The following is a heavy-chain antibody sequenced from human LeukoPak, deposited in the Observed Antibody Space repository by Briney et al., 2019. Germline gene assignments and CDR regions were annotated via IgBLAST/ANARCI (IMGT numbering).Heavy chain of an antibody. V-gene: IGHV4-34*01. CDR2: INHSGST. Sequence: SETLSLTCAVYGGSFSGYYWSWIRQPPGKGLEWIGEINHSGSTNYNPSLKSRVTISVDTSKNQFSLKLSPVTAADTAVYYCARGRATVTTGLYYFDYWGQGTLVTVSS. D-gene: IGHD4-11*01. J-gene: IGHJ4*02. CDR1: GGSFSGYY. CDR3: ARGRATVTTGLYYFDY.